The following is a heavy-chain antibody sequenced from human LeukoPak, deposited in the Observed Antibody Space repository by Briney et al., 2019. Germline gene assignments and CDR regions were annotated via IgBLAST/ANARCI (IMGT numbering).Heavy chain of an antibody. Sequence: PGGSLRLSCAASGFTFSSYGMHWVRQAPGKGLEWVAVISYDGSNKYYADSVKGRFTISRDNSKNTLYLQMNSLRAEDTAVYYCAKVYSSTGQYFDYWGQGTLVTVSS. V-gene: IGHV3-30*18. CDR3: AKVYSSTGQYFDY. CDR2: ISYDGSNK. D-gene: IGHD2/OR15-2a*01. CDR1: GFTFSSYG. J-gene: IGHJ4*02.